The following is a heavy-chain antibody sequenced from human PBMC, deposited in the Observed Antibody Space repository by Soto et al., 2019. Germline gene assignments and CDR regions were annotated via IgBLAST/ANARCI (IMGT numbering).Heavy chain of an antibody. Sequence: QVQLVQSRAEVKNPGASVKVSCKASGYSFTRYGIAWARQAPGQGLEWMGWINTYNGNTNYAQNLQGRDTLTTDTSTSTAYMELTSLSSNDTAIYYCAMVDVYVTPSPQDVWGQGTTVFVSS. V-gene: IGHV1-18*01. CDR3: AMVDVYVTPSPQDV. CDR1: GYSFTRYG. D-gene: IGHD3-16*01. J-gene: IGHJ6*02. CDR2: INTYNGNT.